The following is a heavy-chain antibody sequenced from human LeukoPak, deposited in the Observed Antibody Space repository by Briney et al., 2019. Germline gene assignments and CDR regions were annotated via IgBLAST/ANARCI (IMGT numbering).Heavy chain of an antibody. CDR2: IKQDGSEK. J-gene: IGHJ4*02. CDR3: ASRHFEN. V-gene: IGHV3-7*03. Sequence: GGSLRLSCEASGSTFGSYWMLWVRQAPGKGLEWVANIKQDGSEKYYVDSVKGRFTISRDNAKNSLYLQMNSLRVEDTAVYYCASRHFENWGQGTLVTVSS. CDR1: GSTFGSYW.